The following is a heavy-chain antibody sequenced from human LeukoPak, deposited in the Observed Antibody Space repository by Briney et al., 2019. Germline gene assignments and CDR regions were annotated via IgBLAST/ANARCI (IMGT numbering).Heavy chain of an antibody. Sequence: ASVKVSCKASGYTFTSYYMHWVRQAPGQGLEWMGIINPSGGSTSYAQKFQGRVTMTRDTSTSTVYMELSSLRSEDTAVYYCARDFGWWELLSWFGPWGQGTLVTVSS. J-gene: IGHJ5*02. CDR2: INPSGGST. CDR1: GYTFTSYY. CDR3: ARDFGWWELLSWFGP. V-gene: IGHV1-46*03. D-gene: IGHD1-26*01.